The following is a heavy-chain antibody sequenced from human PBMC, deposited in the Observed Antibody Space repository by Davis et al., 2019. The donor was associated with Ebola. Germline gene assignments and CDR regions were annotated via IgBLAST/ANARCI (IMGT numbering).Heavy chain of an antibody. CDR1: GYSFTNYW. CDR2: IDPSDSYT. J-gene: IGHJ5*01. CDR3: ARRLYDYDILTGYYGSWFDS. V-gene: IGHV5-10-1*01. Sequence: GESLKISCKGSGYSFTNYWINWVRQMPGKGLEWMGRIDPSDSYTNYSPSFQGLVTISADKSISTAYLQWSSLKASDTAMYYCARRLYDYDILTGYYGSWFDSWGQGTLVTVSS. D-gene: IGHD3-9*01.